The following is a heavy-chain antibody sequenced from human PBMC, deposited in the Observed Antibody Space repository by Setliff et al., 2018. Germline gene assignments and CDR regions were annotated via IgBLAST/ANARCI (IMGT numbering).Heavy chain of an antibody. J-gene: IGHJ4*02. CDR1: GGSFSDYY. CDR2: IDQSGNT. D-gene: IGHD3-3*01. Sequence: SETLSLTCTVYGGSFSDYYWGWIRQSPGKRPEWIAEIDQSGNTNYNPSLNSRVSVSVDTPTNQFSLKVFSVTAADTAVYYCRFWSSYYKNDYWAQGTLVTVS. CDR3: RFWSSYYKNDY. V-gene: IGHV4-34*01.